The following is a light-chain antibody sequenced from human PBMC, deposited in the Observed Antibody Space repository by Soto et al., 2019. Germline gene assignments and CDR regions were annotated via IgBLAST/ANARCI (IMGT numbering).Light chain of an antibody. V-gene: IGKV1-33*01. J-gene: IGKJ5*01. Sequence: DIQMTQSPSSLSASVGDRVTITCQASHDISNYLNWYQQKPGKAPKLLIYDASNLETGVPSRFSGSGSGTDFTFTISSLQPEDIATYYCQQYDNPSITFGQGTRLEI. CDR1: HDISNY. CDR3: QQYDNPSIT. CDR2: DAS.